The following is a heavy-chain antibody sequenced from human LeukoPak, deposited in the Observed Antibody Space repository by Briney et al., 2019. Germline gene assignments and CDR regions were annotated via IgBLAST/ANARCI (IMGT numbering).Heavy chain of an antibody. J-gene: IGHJ4*02. Sequence: GGSLGLSCAASGFTLSDYSMSWVRQAPGKGPEWVSSISSSSNYKYYADSVKGRFTISRDNAKNSLHMQMNSLRAEDTAVYYCARGGPIVTAAGPYFDNWGQGTLVTVSS. V-gene: IGHV3-21*01. CDR3: ARGGPIVTAAGPYFDN. CDR1: GFTLSDYS. D-gene: IGHD6-25*01. CDR2: ISSSSNYK.